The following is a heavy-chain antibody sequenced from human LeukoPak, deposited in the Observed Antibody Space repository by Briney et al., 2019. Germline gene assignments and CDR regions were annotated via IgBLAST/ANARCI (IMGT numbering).Heavy chain of an antibody. Sequence: GGSLRLSCAASGFTFSSYGMHWVRQAPGKGLEWVAFIRHDGSNKYYADSVKGRFTISRDNAKNSLYLQMNSLRAEDTAVYYCARDLVDSSSWYGGLGWFDPWGQGTLVTVSS. D-gene: IGHD6-13*01. CDR2: IRHDGSNK. J-gene: IGHJ5*02. CDR3: ARDLVDSSSWYGGLGWFDP. CDR1: GFTFSSYG. V-gene: IGHV3-30*02.